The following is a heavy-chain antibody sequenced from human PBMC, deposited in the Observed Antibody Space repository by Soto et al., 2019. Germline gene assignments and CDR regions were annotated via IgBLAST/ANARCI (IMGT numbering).Heavy chain of an antibody. V-gene: IGHV5-10-1*01. CDR2: IDPSDSYT. CDR3: ARVYNWNDHYYYGMDV. J-gene: IGHJ6*02. Sequence: PGESLKISCKGSGYSFTSYWISWVRQMPGKGLEWMGRIDPSDSYTNYSPSFQGHVTISADKSISTAYLQWSSLKASDTAMYYCARVYNWNDHYYYGMDVWGQGTTVTVSS. CDR1: GYSFTSYW. D-gene: IGHD1-20*01.